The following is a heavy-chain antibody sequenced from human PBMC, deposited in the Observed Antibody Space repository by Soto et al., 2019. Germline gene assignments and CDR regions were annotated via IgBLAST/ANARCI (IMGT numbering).Heavy chain of an antibody. V-gene: IGHV4-59*01. J-gene: IGHJ5*02. CDR2: IFYSGST. D-gene: IGHD5-18*01. CDR3: AKDSGYNYGYFRWFDP. Sequence: QVHLQESGPRLVKPSETLSLTCTVSGGSISNYYWSWIRQPPGRGLEWIGHIFYSGSTNYNPALQSRVTISVDTSKSPCSLHPSPVTDADTAVYYCAKDSGYNYGYFRWFDPWGQGTLVTVSS. CDR1: GGSISNYY.